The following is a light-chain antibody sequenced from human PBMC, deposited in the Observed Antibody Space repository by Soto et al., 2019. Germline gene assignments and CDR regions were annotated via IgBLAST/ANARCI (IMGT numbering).Light chain of an antibody. CDR2: GAS. J-gene: IGKJ3*01. CDR3: QQRAIWRGVT. Sequence: EVVMPQSPATLSVSPGERATLSCRASQSVSNNYLAWYQQKPGQAPRLLIYGASNRATGIPARFSGSGSGTDFTLTISSLEPEDFAVYYCQQRAIWRGVTFGPGTKVDI. CDR1: QSVSNNY. V-gene: IGKV3-11*01.